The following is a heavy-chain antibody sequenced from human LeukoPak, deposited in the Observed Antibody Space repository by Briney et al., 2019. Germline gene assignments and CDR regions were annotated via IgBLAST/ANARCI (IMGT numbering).Heavy chain of an antibody. CDR3: VSWAGRNSDVASLDY. V-gene: IGHV1-2*02. Sequence: GASVKVSCKASGYIFSDYYMHWVRQAPGRGFEWMGWISRRSGATKIAEKFQGRVTLTRDTSISTAYVELTNLASDDTAVYYCVSWAGRNSDVASLDYWGQGTLVIVSS. CDR2: ISRRSGAT. D-gene: IGHD2-21*01. CDR1: GYIFSDYY. J-gene: IGHJ4*02.